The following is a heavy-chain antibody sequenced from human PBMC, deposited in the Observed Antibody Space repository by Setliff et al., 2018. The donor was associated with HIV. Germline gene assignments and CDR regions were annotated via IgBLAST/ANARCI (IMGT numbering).Heavy chain of an antibody. V-gene: IGHV4-59*01. CDR1: SGSISTYY. CDR3: ARDQTDGGNGEWRFRPRDYWYFDL. CDR2: IYYSGST. J-gene: IGHJ2*01. D-gene: IGHD2-15*01. Sequence: SETLSLTCTVSSGSISTYYWTWIRQPPGKGLEYIGYIYYSGSTNYNPSLKSRVTISVDTSKNQFSLKLSSVTAADTAAYYCARDQTDGGNGEWRFRPRDYWYFDLWGRGTLVTVS.